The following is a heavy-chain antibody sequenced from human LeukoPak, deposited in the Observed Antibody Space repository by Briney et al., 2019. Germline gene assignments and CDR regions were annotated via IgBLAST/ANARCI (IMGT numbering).Heavy chain of an antibody. Sequence: PSETLSLTCTVSGGSISSGDYYWSWIRQPPGNGLEWIGYIYYSGSTYYNPSLKSRVTISVDTSKNQFSLKLSSVTAADTAVYYCARVPTQHPEIVARAVDYWGQGTLVTVSS. V-gene: IGHV4-30-4*01. CDR3: ARVPTQHPEIVARAVDY. D-gene: IGHD5-12*01. CDR2: IYYSGST. J-gene: IGHJ4*02. CDR1: GGSISSGDYY.